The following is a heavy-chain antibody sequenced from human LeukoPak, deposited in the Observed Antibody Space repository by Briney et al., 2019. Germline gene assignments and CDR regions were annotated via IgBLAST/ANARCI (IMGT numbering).Heavy chain of an antibody. CDR2: INPSGGST. D-gene: IGHD3-10*01. J-gene: IGHJ3*02. V-gene: IGHV1-46*01. Sequence: ASVKVSCKASGYTFTSYYMHWVRQAPGQGLEWMGIINPSGGSTSYAQKFQGRVTMTRDTSTSTVNMELSSLRSEDTAVYYCARAMAAWFGELSFAFDIWGQGTMVTVSS. CDR3: ARAMAAWFGELSFAFDI. CDR1: GYTFTSYY.